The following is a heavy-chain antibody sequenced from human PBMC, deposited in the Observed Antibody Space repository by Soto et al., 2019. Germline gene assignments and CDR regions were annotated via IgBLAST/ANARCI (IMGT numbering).Heavy chain of an antibody. CDR3: AREYPYSSSSTDY. CDR1: GYTFPSYD. Sequence: ASVKVSCKASGYTFPSYDSNWVRQATGQGLEWKGWMNPNSGNTGYAQKFQGRATMTRNTSISTAYMELSSLRSEDTAVYYCAREYPYSSSSTDYWGQGTLVTVSS. V-gene: IGHV1-8*01. CDR2: MNPNSGNT. J-gene: IGHJ4*02. D-gene: IGHD6-6*01.